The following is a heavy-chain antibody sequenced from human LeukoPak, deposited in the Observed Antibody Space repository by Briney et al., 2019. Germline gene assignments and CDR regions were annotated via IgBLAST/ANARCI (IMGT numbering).Heavy chain of an antibody. D-gene: IGHD3-10*01. J-gene: IGHJ5*02. CDR1: GGSISSSSYY. V-gene: IGHV4-39*01. CDR2: IYYSGRT. CDR3: ASGPGEYSSSGWFDP. Sequence: SETLSLTCTVSGGSISSSSYYWGWIRQPPGKGLEWIGSIYYSGRTFYNPSLKSRVTISVDTSKNQFSLKLSSVTAAGTAVYYCASGPGEYSSSGWFDPWGQGTLVTVSS.